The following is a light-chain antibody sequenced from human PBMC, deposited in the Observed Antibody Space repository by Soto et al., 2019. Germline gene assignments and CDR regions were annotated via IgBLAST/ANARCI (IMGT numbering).Light chain of an antibody. CDR1: RSDVGGYKY. J-gene: IGLJ1*01. Sequence: QSALTQPASVSGSPGQSITISCTGTRSDVGGYKYVSWYQQRPGKAPKLMIYEVSNRPSGISNRFSGSKSDNTASLTISGLQAEDEADYWCSSYTNSTTYVFGTGTKVTVL. V-gene: IGLV2-14*01. CDR2: EVS. CDR3: SSYTNSTTYV.